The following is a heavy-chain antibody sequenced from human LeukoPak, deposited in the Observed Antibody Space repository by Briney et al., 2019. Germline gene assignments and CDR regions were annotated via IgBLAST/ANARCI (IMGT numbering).Heavy chain of an antibody. D-gene: IGHD6-19*01. CDR1: GGSISNYY. CDR3: ARDPSYSTGWFDY. J-gene: IGHJ4*02. V-gene: IGHV4-4*07. Sequence: SETLSLTCTVSGGSISNYYWSWIRQPAGKGLEWIGRIYASGSTNYNPSLKSRVTMSVDTSKNQFSLKLSSVTAADTAVYYCARDPSYSTGWFDYWSQGTLVTVSS. CDR2: IYASGST.